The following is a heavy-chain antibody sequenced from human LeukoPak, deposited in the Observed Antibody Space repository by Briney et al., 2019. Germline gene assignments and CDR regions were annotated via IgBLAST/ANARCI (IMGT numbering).Heavy chain of an antibody. J-gene: IGHJ5*02. Sequence: AEPLSLPCTVSGGSFRIYYWRWIRQPPGRGLEGLGYFYCCGTTNYNPTLKSRVTISVETSKNQFTLKLSSVTAADTAVYYCPREARYDPYFDPWGQGTLVTVSS. CDR2: FYCCGTT. V-gene: IGHV4-59*13. CDR1: GGSFRIYY. CDR3: PREARYDPYFDP. D-gene: IGHD3-3*01.